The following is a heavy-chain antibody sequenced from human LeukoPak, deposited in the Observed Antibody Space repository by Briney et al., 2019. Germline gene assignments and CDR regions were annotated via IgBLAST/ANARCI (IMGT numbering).Heavy chain of an antibody. CDR3: ATEGGWEPTDYGDHVY. CDR1: LYTFINYG. D-gene: IGHD4-17*01. V-gene: IGHV1-18*01. Sequence: SVTVSCKASLYTFINYGITWVRPPPGQGLAWMGWINPYNCNKHFAQKLQGRVTMTPYTSTSTAYMWLMSLRSDDTGLYYCATEGGWEPTDYGDHVYGGQGTLVTVPS. CDR2: INPYNCNK. J-gene: IGHJ4*02.